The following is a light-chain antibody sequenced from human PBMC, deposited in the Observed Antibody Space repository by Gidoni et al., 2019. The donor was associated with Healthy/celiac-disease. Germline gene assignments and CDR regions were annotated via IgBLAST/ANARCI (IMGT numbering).Light chain of an antibody. V-gene: IGKV3-11*01. Sequence: EIVLTQSPATLSLSPGERATLSCRASQSVSSYLAWYKQKPGQAPRLLIYDASNRATGIPARFSGSGSGTDFTLTISSLEPEDFAVYYCQQRSNWPPWTFGPGTKVDIK. CDR2: DAS. CDR1: QSVSSY. CDR3: QQRSNWPPWT. J-gene: IGKJ3*01.